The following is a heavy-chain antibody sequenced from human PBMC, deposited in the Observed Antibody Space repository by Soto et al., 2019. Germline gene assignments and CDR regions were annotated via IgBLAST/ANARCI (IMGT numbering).Heavy chain of an antibody. CDR3: ARDFYGSGSRGTFDY. Sequence: PSETLSLTCAVSGGSISSGGYSWSWIRQPPGKGLEWIGYIYHSGSTYCNPSLKSRVTISVDRSKNQFSLKLSSVTAADTAVYYCARDFYGSGSRGTFDYWGQGTLVTVSS. CDR2: IYHSGST. CDR1: GGSISSGGYS. V-gene: IGHV4-30-2*01. D-gene: IGHD3-10*01. J-gene: IGHJ4*02.